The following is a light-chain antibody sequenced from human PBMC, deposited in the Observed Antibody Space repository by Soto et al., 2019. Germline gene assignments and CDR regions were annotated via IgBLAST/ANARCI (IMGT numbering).Light chain of an antibody. CDR2: EGS. CDR1: SSDVGSYNL. CDR3: CSYAGTSTYV. Sequence: QSALTQPASVSGSRGQSITISCTGTSSDVGSYNLVSWYQQHPGKAPKLIIFEGSKRLSGVSHRFSVSKSGNTASLTISGLQAEDEADYYCCSYAGTSTYVFGTGTKVTVL. V-gene: IGLV2-23*01. J-gene: IGLJ1*01.